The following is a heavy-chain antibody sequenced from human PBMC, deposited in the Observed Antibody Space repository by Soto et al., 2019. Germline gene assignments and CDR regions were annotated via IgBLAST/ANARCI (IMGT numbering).Heavy chain of an antibody. D-gene: IGHD2-15*01. J-gene: IGHJ5*02. V-gene: IGHV4-59*01. CDR1: GGSISSYY. CDR3: ARVGGSSYHHYKRWFDP. CDR2: IYYSGST. Sequence: QVQLQESGPGLVKPSETLSLTCTVSGGSISSYYWSWIRQPPGKGLEWIGYIYYSGSTNYNPSLTSRVTLSVXXSXNXXSLNLSSVTAADTAVHYCARVGGSSYHHYKRWFDPWGQGTLVTVSS.